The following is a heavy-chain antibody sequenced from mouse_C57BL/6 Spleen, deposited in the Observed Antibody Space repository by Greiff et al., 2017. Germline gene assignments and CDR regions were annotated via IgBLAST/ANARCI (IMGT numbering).Heavy chain of an antibody. CDR2: LSNGGGST. CDR3: ARHEGLGRFAC. D-gene: IGHD4-1*01. V-gene: IGHV5-12*01. J-gene: IGHJ3*01. CDR1: GFTFSDYY. Sequence: EVQLVESGGGLVQPGGSLKLSCAASGFTFSDYYMYWVRQTPEKRLEWVAYLSNGGGSTYYPDTVKGRFTISRDNAKNTLYLQMSRLKSEDTAMYYCARHEGLGRFACWGQGTLVTVSA.